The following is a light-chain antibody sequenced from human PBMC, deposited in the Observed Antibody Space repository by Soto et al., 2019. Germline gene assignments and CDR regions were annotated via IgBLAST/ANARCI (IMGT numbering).Light chain of an antibody. J-gene: IGKJ1*01. CDR3: LQYQSYWT. CDR1: QSISRQ. V-gene: IGKV1-5*03. Sequence: DLQMTQSPSTLSASVGDRVSITCRASQSISRQLAWYQQKPGKAPNLLIYQASNLETGVPSRFTGSGSGTDFTLTISSLHPDDLGTYYCLQYQSYWTFGQGTKVEVK. CDR2: QAS.